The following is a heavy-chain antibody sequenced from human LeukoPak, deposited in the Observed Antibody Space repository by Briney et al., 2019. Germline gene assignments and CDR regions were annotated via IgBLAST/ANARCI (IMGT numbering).Heavy chain of an antibody. J-gene: IGHJ4*02. D-gene: IGHD3-3*01. V-gene: IGHV4-39*01. CDR3: QSRYLEWLLEY. CDR1: GGSINSNNYY. Sequence: PSETLSLTCTVSGGSINSNNYYWGWIRQPPGKGLEWIGGIYSSGSAYYNPSLKSRVTISVDTSKNQFSLRLSSVTAADTAVYYCQSRYLEWLLEYWGQGTLVTVSS. CDR2: IYSSGSA.